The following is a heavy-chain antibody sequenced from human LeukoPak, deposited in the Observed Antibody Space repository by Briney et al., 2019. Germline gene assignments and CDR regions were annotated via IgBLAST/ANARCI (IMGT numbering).Heavy chain of an antibody. J-gene: IGHJ4*02. CDR2: ISSTGGST. D-gene: IGHD3-9*01. V-gene: IGHV3-64D*06. CDR1: GFTFSVYA. CDR3: VRAYDLLTGYYDY. Sequence: PGGSLRLSCSASGFTFSVYAIHWVRQAPGKGLEGVSIISSTGGSTYYAASVKGRFTISRDNSKNMVYLQMSSLRAEDTAIYYCVRAYDLLTGYYDYWGQGTLVTVSS.